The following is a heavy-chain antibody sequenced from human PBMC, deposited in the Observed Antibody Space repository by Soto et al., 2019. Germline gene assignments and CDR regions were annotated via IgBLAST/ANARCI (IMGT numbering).Heavy chain of an antibody. CDR1: GGSISSSSYY. D-gene: IGHD3-3*01. CDR3: ASPNPYYDFWSGYYHY. V-gene: IGHV4-39*01. Sequence: SETLSLTCTVSGGSISSSSYYWGWIRQPPGKGLEWIGSIYYSGSTYYNPSLKSRVTISVDTSKNQFSLKLSSVTAADTAGYYCASPNPYYDFWSGYYHYWGQGTLVTVSS. J-gene: IGHJ4*02. CDR2: IYYSGST.